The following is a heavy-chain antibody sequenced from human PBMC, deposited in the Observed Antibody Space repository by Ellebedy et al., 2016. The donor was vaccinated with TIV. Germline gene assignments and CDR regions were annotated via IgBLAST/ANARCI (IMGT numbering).Heavy chain of an antibody. CDR1: GFTFSSYA. Sequence: GESLKISCTASGFTFSSYAMGWVRQAPGRGLGWVSPISGTGDSTSYADSVEGRFTISRDNFKNTLYLQMNSLRVEDTAVYYCAKFRGFLWFGDFTDYWGQGTLVTVSS. V-gene: IGHV3-23*01. CDR3: AKFRGFLWFGDFTDY. CDR2: ISGTGDST. D-gene: IGHD3-10*01. J-gene: IGHJ4*02.